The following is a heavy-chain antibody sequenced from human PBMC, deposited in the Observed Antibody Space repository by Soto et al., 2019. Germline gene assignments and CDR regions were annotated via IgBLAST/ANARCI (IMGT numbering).Heavy chain of an antibody. CDR1: GFTFSSYW. J-gene: IGHJ3*02. V-gene: IGHV3-7*01. CDR3: ARAGRITIFSTGYPLNAFDI. Sequence: EVQLVESGGGLVQPGGSLRLSCAASGFTFSSYWMSWVRQAPGKGLEWVANIKQDGSEKYYVDSVKGRFTISRDNAKNLLYLQMNSLRAEDTAVYYCARAGRITIFSTGYPLNAFDIWGQGTMVTVSS. CDR2: IKQDGSEK. D-gene: IGHD3-9*01.